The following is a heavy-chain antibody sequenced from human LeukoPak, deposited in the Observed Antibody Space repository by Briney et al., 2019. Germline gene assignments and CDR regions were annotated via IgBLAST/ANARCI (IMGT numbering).Heavy chain of an antibody. D-gene: IGHD1-1*01. CDR1: GFTFSSYA. Sequence: GGSLRLSCAASGFTFSSYAMSWVRQAPGKGVEGVSVISGSGDSKYYADSVKGRFTISRDNSKNTLYLQMNSLRAEDTAVYYCAKETTYSFVDYWGQGTLVTVSS. J-gene: IGHJ4*02. V-gene: IGHV3-23*01. CDR2: ISGSGDSK. CDR3: AKETTYSFVDY.